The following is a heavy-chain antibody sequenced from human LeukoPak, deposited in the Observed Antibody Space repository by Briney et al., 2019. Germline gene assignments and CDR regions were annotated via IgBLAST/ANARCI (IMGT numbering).Heavy chain of an antibody. Sequence: SQTLSLTRTVSGGSISSYYWNWIRQPPGKGLQWIGYIYYSGSTNYNPSLKSRVTISVDTSKNQFSLKLSSVTAADTAMYYRARHDISSWTFDYWGQGTLVTVSS. CDR1: GGSISSYY. CDR3: ARHDISSWTFDY. CDR2: IYYSGST. J-gene: IGHJ4*02. V-gene: IGHV4-59*08. D-gene: IGHD6-13*01.